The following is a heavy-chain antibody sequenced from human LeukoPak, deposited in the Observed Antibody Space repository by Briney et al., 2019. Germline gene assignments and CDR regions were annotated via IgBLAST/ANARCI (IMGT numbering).Heavy chain of an antibody. CDR3: AKDVIGGNDY. Sequence: GGSLRLSCAASGFTFSSYGMHWVRQAPGKGLEGVAVIWYDGSNKYYADSVKGRFTISRDNSKNTLYLQMNSLRAEDTAVYYCAKDVIGGNDYWGQGTLVTVP. J-gene: IGHJ4*02. D-gene: IGHD4-23*01. V-gene: IGHV3-33*06. CDR2: IWYDGSNK. CDR1: GFTFSSYG.